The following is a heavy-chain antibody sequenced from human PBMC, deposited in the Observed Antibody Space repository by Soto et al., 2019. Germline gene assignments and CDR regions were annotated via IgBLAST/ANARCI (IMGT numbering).Heavy chain of an antibody. CDR1: GFTFSSYG. D-gene: IGHD3-22*01. CDR3: ATTSLRITMIVLFHY. CDR2: ISCDGSNK. Sequence: QVQLVESGGGVVQPGRSLRLSCAACGFTFSSYGMHWVRQAPGKGLEWLAVISCDGSNKYYADSVKGRFTIGRDNSKNTMYLKMNSLRAEDTVVYYCATTSLRITMIVLFHYWVQGTLVIVSS. V-gene: IGHV3-30*03. J-gene: IGHJ4*02.